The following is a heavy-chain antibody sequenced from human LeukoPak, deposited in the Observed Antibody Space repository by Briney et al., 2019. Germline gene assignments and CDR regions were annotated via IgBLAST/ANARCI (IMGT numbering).Heavy chain of an antibody. V-gene: IGHV3-23*01. J-gene: IGHJ4*02. D-gene: IGHD2-15*01. CDR3: AKTTTGYSSGRYPAWPIDY. CDR1: GFTFGSYA. Sequence: GGSLRLSCAASGFTFGSYAMYWVRQAPGKGLEWVSGIFGSGGSAHYADSVKGRFTISRDNSKNTVYLQMDSLRAEDTAIYYCAKTTTGYSSGRYPAWPIDYWGQGPLVTVSS. CDR2: IFGSGGSA.